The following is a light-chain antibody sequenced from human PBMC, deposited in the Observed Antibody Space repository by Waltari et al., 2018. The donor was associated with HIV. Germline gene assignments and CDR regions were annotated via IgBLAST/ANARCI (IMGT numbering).Light chain of an antibody. CDR3: QTWGMGIVV. CDR2: LNRDGTH. J-gene: IGLJ3*02. V-gene: IGLV4-69*01. Sequence: QIILTQSPSASASPRASVKLTCTLSSEHSNFAIAWLQQQPEKGPRYLMKLNRDGTHTKGDGIPDRFSGSSSGAERYLSISSLHSDDEADYYCQTWGMGIVVFGGGTKLTVL. CDR1: SEHSNFA.